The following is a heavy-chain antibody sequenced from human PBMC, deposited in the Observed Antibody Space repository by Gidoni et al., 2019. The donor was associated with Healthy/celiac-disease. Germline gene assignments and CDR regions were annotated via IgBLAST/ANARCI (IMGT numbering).Heavy chain of an antibody. CDR2: IYYSGST. CDR3: ARGENSYGYGHNWFDP. V-gene: IGHV4-59*01. J-gene: IGHJ5*02. D-gene: IGHD5-18*01. CDR1: GCPISSYY. Sequence: QVQLQESGPGLVKPSETLSLPCTVSGCPISSYYWSWIRQPPGKGLEWIGYIYYSGSTNYNPSLKSRVTISVDTSKNQFSLKLSSVTAADTAVYYCARGENSYGYGHNWFDPWGQGTLVTVSS.